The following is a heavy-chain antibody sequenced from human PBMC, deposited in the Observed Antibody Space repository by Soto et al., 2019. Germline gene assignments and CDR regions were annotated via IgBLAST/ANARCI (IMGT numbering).Heavy chain of an antibody. J-gene: IGHJ5*02. V-gene: IGHV4-34*01. CDR2: INHSGST. CDR1: GGSFSGYY. CDR3: ARAPHCTNGVCYKGPKYNCFDP. D-gene: IGHD2-8*01. Sequence: QVQLQQWGAGLLKPSETLSLTCAVYGGSFSGYYWSWIRQPLGTGLEWIGEINHSGSTNYNPSLKSRVTISVDTSKNQLSPKLSSVTAADTAVYYCARAPHCTNGVCYKGPKYNCFDPWGQGTLVTVSS.